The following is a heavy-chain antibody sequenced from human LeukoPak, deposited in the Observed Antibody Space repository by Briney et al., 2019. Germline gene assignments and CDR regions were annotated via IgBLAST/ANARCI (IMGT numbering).Heavy chain of an antibody. CDR3: ARCFSVGPFFDY. CDR1: GGSISSGSYY. D-gene: IGHD1-26*01. V-gene: IGHV4-61*02. CDR2: IYAGGNGNP. J-gene: IGHJ4*02. Sequence: SQTLSLTCTVSGGSISSGSYYWTWIRQPAGKGLEWIGRIYAGGNGNPNYNPSLKSRVTISVDTSKNQFSLKLSSVTAADTAVYYCARCFSVGPFFDYWGQGTLVTVSS.